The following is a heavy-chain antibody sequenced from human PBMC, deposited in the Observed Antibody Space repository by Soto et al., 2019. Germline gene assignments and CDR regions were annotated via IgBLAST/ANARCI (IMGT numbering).Heavy chain of an antibody. CDR1: CGSISGSANY. V-gene: IGHV4-39*02. CDR3: ARNDRAPDDTNLNWFDP. D-gene: IGHD2-8*01. CDR2: IYYSGTT. Sequence: LSLTCSFSCGSISGSANYWVWIRQPPGKGLEWIGSIYYSGTTHYSPSLKSRVTISIDTSKNHFYLDVTSVTAADTAVYYCARNDRAPDDTNLNWFDPWGQGTMVTVSS. J-gene: IGHJ5*02.